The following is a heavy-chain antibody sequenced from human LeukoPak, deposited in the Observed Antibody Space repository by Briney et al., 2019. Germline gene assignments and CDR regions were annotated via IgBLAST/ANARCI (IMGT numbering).Heavy chain of an antibody. CDR1: GGTFSSYA. CDR2: IIPILGIA. CDR3: ARDGPYSYRLYGMDV. V-gene: IGHV1-69*04. Sequence: GASVKVSCKASGGTFSSYAISWVRQAPGQGLEWMGRIIPILGIANYAQKFQGRVTITADKSTSTAYMELSSLRSEDTAVYYCARDGPYSYRLYGMDVWGQGTTVTVSS. J-gene: IGHJ6*02. D-gene: IGHD5-18*01.